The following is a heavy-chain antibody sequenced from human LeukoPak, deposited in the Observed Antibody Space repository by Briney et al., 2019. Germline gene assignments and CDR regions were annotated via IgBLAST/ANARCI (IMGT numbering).Heavy chain of an antibody. Sequence: SQTLSLTCTVSGGSISSGSYYWSWIRQPAGKGLEWIGRIYTSGSTNYNPSLKSRVTMSVDTSKNQFSLKLSSVTAADTAVYYCARDRPRHCSSTSCFRKFDYWGQGTLVTVSS. V-gene: IGHV4-61*02. CDR3: ARDRPRHCSSTSCFRKFDY. CDR2: IYTSGST. D-gene: IGHD2-2*01. J-gene: IGHJ4*02. CDR1: GGSISSGSYY.